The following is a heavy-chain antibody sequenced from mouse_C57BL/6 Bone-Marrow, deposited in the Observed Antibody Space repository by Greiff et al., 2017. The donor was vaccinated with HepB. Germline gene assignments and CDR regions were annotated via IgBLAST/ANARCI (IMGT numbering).Heavy chain of an antibody. V-gene: IGHV1-59*01. CDR1: GYTFTSYW. J-gene: IGHJ4*01. CDR3: ASHSNYDYYYAMDY. Sequence: VQLQQPGAELVRPGTSVKLSCKASGYTFTSYWMHWVKQRPGQGLEWIGVIDPSDSYTNYNQKFKGKATWTVDTSSSTAYMQLCSLTSEDSSVDSCASHSNYDYYYAMDYWGQGTSVTVSS. D-gene: IGHD2-5*01. CDR2: IDPSDSYT.